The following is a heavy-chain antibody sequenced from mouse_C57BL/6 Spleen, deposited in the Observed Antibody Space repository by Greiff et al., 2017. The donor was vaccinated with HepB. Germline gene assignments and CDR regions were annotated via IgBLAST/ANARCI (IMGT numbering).Heavy chain of an antibody. Sequence: QVQLQQPGAELVKPGASVKMSCKASGYTFTSYWITWVKQRPGQGLEWIGDIYPGSGSTNYNEKFKSKATLTVDTSSSTAYMQLSSLTSEDSAVYYCARHCNWERYYAMDYWGQGTSVTVSS. CDR1: GYTFTSYW. J-gene: IGHJ4*01. CDR2: IYPGSGST. V-gene: IGHV1-55*01. D-gene: IGHD4-1*01. CDR3: ARHCNWERYYAMDY.